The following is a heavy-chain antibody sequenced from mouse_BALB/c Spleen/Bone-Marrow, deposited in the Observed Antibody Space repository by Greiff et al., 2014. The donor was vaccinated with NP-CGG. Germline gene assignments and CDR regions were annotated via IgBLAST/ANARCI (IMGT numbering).Heavy chain of an antibody. Sequence: EVKVEESGTVLARPGASVKMSCKASGYSFTSYWMHWVKQRPGQGLEWIGAIYPGNGDTSYNQKFKGKAKLTAVTSASTAYMELSSLTNEDSAVYYCTNGYDYYAMDYWGQGTSVTVSS. CDR2: IYPGNGDT. V-gene: IGHV1-5*01. D-gene: IGHD2-2*01. CDR3: TNGYDYYAMDY. J-gene: IGHJ4*01. CDR1: GYSFTSYW.